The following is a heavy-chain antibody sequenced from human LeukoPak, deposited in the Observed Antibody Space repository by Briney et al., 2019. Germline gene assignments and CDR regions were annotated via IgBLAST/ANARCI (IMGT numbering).Heavy chain of an antibody. V-gene: IGHV1-18*01. D-gene: IGHD2-2*01. Sequence: ASVKVSCKASGYTFTNYGINWVRQAPGQGLEWMGWISAYNDNTNYAQKLQGRVTMTTDTSTSTAYIELRSLRSEDTAVYYCARGCSSATCYHGIGWFDPWGQGTLVTVSS. CDR1: GYTFTNYG. CDR2: ISAYNDNT. CDR3: ARGCSSATCYHGIGWFDP. J-gene: IGHJ5*02.